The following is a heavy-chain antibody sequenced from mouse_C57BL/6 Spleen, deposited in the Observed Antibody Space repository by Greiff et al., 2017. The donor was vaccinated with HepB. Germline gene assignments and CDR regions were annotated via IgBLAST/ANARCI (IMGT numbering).Heavy chain of an antibody. Sequence: DVQLQESGPELVKPGASVKISCKASGYTFTDYYMNWVKQSHGKSLEWIGDINPNNGGTSYNQKFKGKDTLTVDKSSSTAYMELRSLTSEDSAVYYCARYDYEGGYWGQGTTLTVSS. J-gene: IGHJ2*01. D-gene: IGHD2-4*01. CDR1: GYTFTDYY. CDR3: ARYDYEGGY. V-gene: IGHV1-26*01. CDR2: INPNNGGT.